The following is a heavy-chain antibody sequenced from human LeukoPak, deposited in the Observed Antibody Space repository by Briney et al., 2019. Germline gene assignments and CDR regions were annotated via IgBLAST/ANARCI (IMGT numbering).Heavy chain of an antibody. V-gene: IGHV1-2*02. CDR1: GYTFTSYG. CDR2: INPNSGGT. CDR3: AYLAAGYFDY. Sequence: GASVKVSCKASGYTFTSYGISWVRQAPGQGLERMGWINPNSGGTNYAQKFQGRVTMTRDTSISTAYMELSRLRSDDTAVYYCAYLAAGYFDYWGQGTLVTVSS. D-gene: IGHD6-25*01. J-gene: IGHJ4*02.